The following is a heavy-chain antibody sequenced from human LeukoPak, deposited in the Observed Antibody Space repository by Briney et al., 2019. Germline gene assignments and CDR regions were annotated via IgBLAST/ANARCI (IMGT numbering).Heavy chain of an antibody. D-gene: IGHD5-24*01. V-gene: IGHV3-7*04. CDR1: GFTFSSHW. J-gene: IGHJ4*02. CDR3: TRVGYIDEGIDY. Sequence: SGGSLRLSCAASGFTFSSHWISWVRQAPGKGLEWVAHINQDGSQKYYVDSVEGRFAISRDNAKNSLFLQMSGLRAEDTAIYYCTRVGYIDEGIDYWGQGTLVTVSS. CDR2: INQDGSQK.